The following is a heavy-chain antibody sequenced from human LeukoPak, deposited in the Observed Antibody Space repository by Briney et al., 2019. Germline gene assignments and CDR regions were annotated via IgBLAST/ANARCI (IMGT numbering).Heavy chain of an antibody. D-gene: IGHD1-26*01. V-gene: IGHV3-30-3*01. CDR1: GFTFSTYT. CDR2: ISYDGSNK. J-gene: IGHJ4*02. Sequence: GGSLRLSCAASGFTFSTYTMHWVRQAPGKGLEWVAVISYDGSNKYYADSVKGRFTISRDNSKNTLYPQMNSLRAEDTAVYYCARAAPGSGSYSYDYWGQGTLVTVSS. CDR3: ARAAPGSGSYSYDY.